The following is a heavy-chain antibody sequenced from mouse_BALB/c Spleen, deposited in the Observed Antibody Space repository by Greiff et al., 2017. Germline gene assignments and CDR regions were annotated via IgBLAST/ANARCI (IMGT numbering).Heavy chain of an antibody. J-gene: IGHJ2*01. CDR2: ISDGGSYT. CDR1: GFTFSDYY. Sequence: DVKLQESGGGLVKPGGSLKLSCAASGFTFSDYYMYWVRQTPEKRLEWVATISDGGSYTYYPDSVKGRFTISRDNAKNNLYLQMSSLKSEDTAMYYCARDRGDGYYDYWGQGTTLTVSS. V-gene: IGHV5-4*02. CDR3: ARDRGDGYYDY. D-gene: IGHD2-3*01.